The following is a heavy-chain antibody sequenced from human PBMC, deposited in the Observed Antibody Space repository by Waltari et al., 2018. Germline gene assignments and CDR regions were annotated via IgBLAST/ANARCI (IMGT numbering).Heavy chain of an antibody. J-gene: IGHJ4*02. CDR3: TRGIKRGYSSGPENFDY. Sequence: QVQLVQSGAEVKKPGASVKVSCKASGYTFTTFSMQWVRQAPGQRLEWMGWINVGNGDRKYSQNFQGRVTFTRDTSANTAYMELSSLRSEDTAVYYCTRGIKRGYSSGPENFDYWGQGTLVTVSS. D-gene: IGHD5-12*01. CDR2: INVGNGDR. CDR1: GYTFTTFS. V-gene: IGHV1-3*01.